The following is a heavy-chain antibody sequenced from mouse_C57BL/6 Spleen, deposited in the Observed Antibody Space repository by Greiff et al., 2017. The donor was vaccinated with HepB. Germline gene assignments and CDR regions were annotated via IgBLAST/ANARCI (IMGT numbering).Heavy chain of an antibody. CDR3: SRRGLRLGNYFGD. V-gene: IGHV1-50*01. D-gene: IGHD2-4*01. CDR1: GYTFTSYW. Sequence: QVQLQQPGAELVKPGASVKLSCKASGYTFTSYWMQWVKQRPGQGLEWIGEIDPYDSYTNYNQKFKGKATLTVDTSSSTAYMQLSSLTSEDSAVYYCSRRGLRLGNYFGDWGQGATLTVST. CDR2: IDPYDSYT. J-gene: IGHJ2*01.